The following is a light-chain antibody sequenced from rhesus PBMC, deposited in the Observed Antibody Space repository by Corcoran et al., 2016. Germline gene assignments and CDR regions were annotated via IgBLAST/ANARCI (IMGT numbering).Light chain of an antibody. CDR1: QGISSW. J-gene: IGKJ4*01. CDR3: QQYSSRLT. CDR2: NAS. V-gene: IGKV1-22*01. Sequence: DIQMTQSPSSLSASVGDTVTITCRTSQGISSWLTRYQQKSGKDQKPLIYNASRLQSGVPSRFSGSGSGTDFTLTISSLQSEDCATYYCQQYSSRLTFGGGTKVEVK.